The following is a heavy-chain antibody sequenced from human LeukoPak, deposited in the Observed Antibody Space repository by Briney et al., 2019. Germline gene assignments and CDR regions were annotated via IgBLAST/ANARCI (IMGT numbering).Heavy chain of an antibody. CDR1: GYTFTSYD. V-gene: IGHV1-8*01. CDR2: MNPNSGNT. Sequence: AGESLKISCKASGYTFTSYDINWVRQATGQGLEWVGWMNPNSGNTGYAQKFQGRVTMTRNTSISTAYMELSSLRSEDTAVYYCARGGLYGSGSYYSWGQGTLVTVSS. D-gene: IGHD3-10*01. J-gene: IGHJ5*02. CDR3: ARGGLYGSGSYYS.